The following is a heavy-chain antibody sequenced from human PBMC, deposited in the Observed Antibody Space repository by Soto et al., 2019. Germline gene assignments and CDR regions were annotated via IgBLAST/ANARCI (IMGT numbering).Heavy chain of an antibody. D-gene: IGHD2-2*01. CDR3: AHGSCSSADCYPNPYLDY. J-gene: IGHJ4*02. Sequence: QITLKESGPTLVKPTQTLTLTCTFSGFSLSTTAEGVGWIRQPPGRPLEWLALIYWDVDERYSPSLKSRLTITKDTSKNQVVLTMTNVDPVDTATYYCAHGSCSSADCYPNPYLDYWGQGILVTVSS. V-gene: IGHV2-5*02. CDR2: IYWDVDE. CDR1: GFSLSTTAEG.